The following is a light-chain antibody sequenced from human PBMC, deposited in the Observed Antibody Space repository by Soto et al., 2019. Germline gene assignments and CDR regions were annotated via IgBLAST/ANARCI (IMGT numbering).Light chain of an antibody. Sequence: SYELTQPPSVSVSPGQTARITCSGDALSRQYTFWYQQKPGQAPVLVIYNDNERPSGIPERFSGSSSGTTVTLTISGVQAEDEGDYYCQSAGSSGPVMFGGGTQLTVL. CDR1: ALSRQY. V-gene: IGLV3-25*03. J-gene: IGLJ3*02. CDR2: NDN. CDR3: QSAGSSGPVM.